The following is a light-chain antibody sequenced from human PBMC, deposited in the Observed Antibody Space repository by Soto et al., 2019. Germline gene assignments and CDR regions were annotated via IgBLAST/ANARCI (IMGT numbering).Light chain of an antibody. Sequence: EIVMTQSPATLSVSPGERATLSCRASQSVSSNLAWYQQKPGQAPRLLISGASTRATGIQARFSGSGSGTEFNLTISSLQSEDFAVYYCQQYNYWPYTFGQGTKLEIK. V-gene: IGKV3-15*01. CDR3: QQYNYWPYT. CDR1: QSVSSN. CDR2: GAS. J-gene: IGKJ2*01.